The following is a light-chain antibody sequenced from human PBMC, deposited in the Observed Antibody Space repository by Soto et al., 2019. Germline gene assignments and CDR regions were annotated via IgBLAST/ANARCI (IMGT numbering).Light chain of an antibody. CDR1: QSISNS. CDR3: QQSHSSSWT. V-gene: IGKV1-39*01. Sequence: DIQMTQSPSSLSASVGDRVTITCRASQSISNSLDWYQQKPGKAPNLLIYGTSDLQSGVPSRFSGSGSGTEYTLTSSSRQRDDFAAYYCQQSHSSSWTVGQGTKVEIK. CDR2: GTS. J-gene: IGKJ1*01.